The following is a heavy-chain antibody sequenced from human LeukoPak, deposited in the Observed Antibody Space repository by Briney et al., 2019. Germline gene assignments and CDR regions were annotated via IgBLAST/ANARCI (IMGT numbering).Heavy chain of an antibody. Sequence: GASVKVSCKASGYTFTDYYMHWVRQAPGQGLEWMGWINPNTGGTKYTQEFQGRVTMTRDTSISTVYMELTRLTSDDTGVYYCASDELRRGGGSHLAYWGQGTLVTVSS. CDR2: INPNTGGT. CDR3: ASDELRRGGGSHLAY. CDR1: GYTFTDYY. V-gene: IGHV1-2*02. J-gene: IGHJ4*02. D-gene: IGHD1-26*01.